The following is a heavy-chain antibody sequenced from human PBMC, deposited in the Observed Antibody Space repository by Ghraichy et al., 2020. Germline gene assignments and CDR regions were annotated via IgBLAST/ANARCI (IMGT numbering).Heavy chain of an antibody. J-gene: IGHJ4*02. CDR2: IHPGNSDT. CDR3: ARDYGSGSWYYFDY. V-gene: IGHV5-51*01. D-gene: IGHD3-10*01. Sequence: GGSLRLSCKASGYAFSAYWIGWVRQMPGKGLEWMGIIHPGNSDTRYSPSFQGQVTISADKSINTAYVQWSSLKSSDTAMYFCARDYGSGSWYYFDYWGQGTLLTVSS. CDR1: GYAFSAYW.